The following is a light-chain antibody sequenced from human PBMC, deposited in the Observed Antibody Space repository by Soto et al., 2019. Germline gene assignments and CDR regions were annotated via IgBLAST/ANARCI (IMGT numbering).Light chain of an antibody. J-gene: IGKJ2*01. CDR1: QSVSSSSY. V-gene: IGKV3-20*01. Sequence: EIGLTQSPGTLSLSPGERATLSCRASQSVSSSSYLAWYQQKPGQAPRLLIYGASSRATSIPDKFSGSGSGTDFTLTISRLEPEDFALYYCQQYGSSPSYTFGQGTKREIK. CDR2: GAS. CDR3: QQYGSSPSYT.